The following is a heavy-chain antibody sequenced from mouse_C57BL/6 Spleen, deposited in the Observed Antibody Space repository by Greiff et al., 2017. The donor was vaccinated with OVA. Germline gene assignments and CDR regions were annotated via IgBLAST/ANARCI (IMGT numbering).Heavy chain of an antibody. D-gene: IGHD5-1*01. J-gene: IGHJ2*01. V-gene: IGHV1-26*01. CDR2: INPNNGGT. CDR3: ARIDLPHYFDY. CDR1: GYTFTDYY. Sequence: VQLQQSGPELVKPGASVKISCKASGYTFTDYYMNWVKQSHGKSLEWIGDINPNNGGTSYNQKFKGKATLTVDKSSSTAYMELRSLTSEDSAVYYCARIDLPHYFDYWGQGTTLTVSS.